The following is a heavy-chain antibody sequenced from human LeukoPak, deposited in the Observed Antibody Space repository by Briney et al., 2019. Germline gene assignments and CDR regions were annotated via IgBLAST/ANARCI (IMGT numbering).Heavy chain of an antibody. Sequence: GGSLRLSCAASGFTFSSYGMHWVRQAPGKGLEWVAVISYDGSNKYYADSVKGRFTISRDNAKNSLYLQMNSLRAEDTAVYYCAKGSKAVLFTRDHYMDVWGKGTTVTISS. J-gene: IGHJ6*03. CDR1: GFTFSSYG. V-gene: IGHV3-30*18. CDR2: ISYDGSNK. CDR3: AKGSKAVLFTRDHYMDV. D-gene: IGHD6-19*01.